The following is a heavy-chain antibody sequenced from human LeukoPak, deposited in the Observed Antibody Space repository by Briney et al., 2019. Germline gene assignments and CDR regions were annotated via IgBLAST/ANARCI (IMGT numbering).Heavy chain of an antibody. Sequence: GGSLRLSCAASGFTFSSYSMNWVRQAPGKGLEWVSSISSSSSYIYYADSVKGRFTISRDNAKNSLYLQMNSLRAEDTAVYYCARRVQLWSYYYYYMDVWGKGTTVTVSS. CDR2: ISSSSSYI. D-gene: IGHD5-18*01. V-gene: IGHV3-21*01. J-gene: IGHJ6*03. CDR1: GFTFSSYS. CDR3: ARRVQLWSYYYYYMDV.